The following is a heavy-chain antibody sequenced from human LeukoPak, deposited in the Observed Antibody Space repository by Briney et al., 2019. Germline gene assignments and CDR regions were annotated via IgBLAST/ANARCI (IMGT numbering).Heavy chain of an antibody. Sequence: GGSLRLSCAASGFTFRTSGMNWVRQAPGKGLEWVSYISSSGTTISYAQSVKGRFTITRDNAKNSVFLQMNSLRPEDTAVYYCARDYCSTIVCFVVSAYMDVWGKGTSVTVSS. CDR2: ISSSGTTI. CDR1: GFTFRTSG. CDR3: ARDYCSTIVCFVVSAYMDV. V-gene: IGHV3-48*01. J-gene: IGHJ6*03. D-gene: IGHD2-21*01.